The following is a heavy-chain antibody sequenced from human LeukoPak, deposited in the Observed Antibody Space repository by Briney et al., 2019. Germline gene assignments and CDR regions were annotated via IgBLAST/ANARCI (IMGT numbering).Heavy chain of an antibody. Sequence: PSETLSLTCTVSGGSISSGDYYWSWIRQPPGKGLEWIGYIYYSGSTYYNPSLKSRVTISVDTSKNQFSLKLSSVTAADTVVYYCARSPWVPAAIRWKDWFDPWGQGTLVTVSS. V-gene: IGHV4-30-4*01. CDR1: GGSISSGDYY. CDR2: IYYSGST. CDR3: ARSPWVPAAIRWKDWFDP. D-gene: IGHD2-2*01. J-gene: IGHJ5*02.